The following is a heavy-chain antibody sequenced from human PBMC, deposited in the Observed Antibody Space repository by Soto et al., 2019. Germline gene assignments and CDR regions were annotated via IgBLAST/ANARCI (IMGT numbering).Heavy chain of an antibody. J-gene: IGHJ4*02. D-gene: IGHD2-15*01. V-gene: IGHV3-73*01. CDR1: GFNFSGSV. Sequence: LRLSCAASGFNFSGSVIHWVRQASGKGLEWVGRIRSKAYNYATAYAASVEGRFTVSRDDSKNTAYLQMNSLKSDDTAIYYCSRLVVWGQGSLVTVSS. CDR2: IRSKAYNYAT. CDR3: SRLVV.